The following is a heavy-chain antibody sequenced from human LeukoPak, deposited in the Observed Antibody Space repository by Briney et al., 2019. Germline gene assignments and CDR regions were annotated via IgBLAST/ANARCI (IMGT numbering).Heavy chain of an antibody. CDR2: ISGSGGST. Sequence: GGSLRLSCAASGFTFSSYAMSWVRQAPGKGLEWVSAISGSGGSTYYADSVKGRFTISRDNSKNTLYLQMSSLRAEDTAVYYCAKDIVATMYYFDYWGQGTLVTVSS. J-gene: IGHJ4*02. CDR3: AKDIVATMYYFDY. CDR1: GFTFSSYA. V-gene: IGHV3-23*01. D-gene: IGHD5-12*01.